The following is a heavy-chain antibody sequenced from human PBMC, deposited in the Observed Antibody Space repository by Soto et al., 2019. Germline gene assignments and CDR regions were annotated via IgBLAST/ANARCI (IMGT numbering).Heavy chain of an antibody. V-gene: IGHV4-34*01. D-gene: IGHD3-9*01. Sequence: SETLSLTCAVYGGSFSGSYWSCIGQPPWKGLDWIGEINHSGSTHYNPSLKSRVTLSVDTSKNQFSLKLSSLTAADAAVYYCARGTTNYDISYWGQGTLVTVS. CDR2: INHSGST. CDR3: ARGTTNYDISY. CDR1: GGSFSGSY. J-gene: IGHJ4*02.